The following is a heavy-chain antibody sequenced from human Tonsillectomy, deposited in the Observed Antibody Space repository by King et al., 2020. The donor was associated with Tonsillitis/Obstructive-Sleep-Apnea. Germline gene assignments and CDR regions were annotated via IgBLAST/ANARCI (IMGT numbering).Heavy chain of an antibody. J-gene: IGHJ2*01. CDR2: RYYSGST. Sequence: LQLQESGPGLVKPSETLSLTCNVSGDSISSSGYYWGWNRQPPGQELEWIVSRYYSGSTHYNPSLKSRITISGHTSKNQFSLKLSSVTVADTAVYYRARWAHYSYFDLWGRGTLVTVSS. CDR3: ARWAHYSYFDL. V-gene: IGHV4-39*01. CDR1: GDSISSSGYY. D-gene: IGHD2-15*01.